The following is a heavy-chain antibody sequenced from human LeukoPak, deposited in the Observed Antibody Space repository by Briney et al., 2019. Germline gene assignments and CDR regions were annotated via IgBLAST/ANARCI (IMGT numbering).Heavy chain of an antibody. J-gene: IGHJ5*02. CDR3: AEGGHYYDSSPHPGSFDP. Sequence: GGSLRLSCAASGFTFSSYSMNWVRQAPGKGLEWVSSISSSSSYIYYADSVKGRFTISRDNSKNTLYLQMNSLRAEDTAVYYCAEGGHYYDSSPHPGSFDPWGQGTLVTVSS. CDR1: GFTFSSYS. D-gene: IGHD3-22*01. V-gene: IGHV3-21*01. CDR2: ISSSSSYI.